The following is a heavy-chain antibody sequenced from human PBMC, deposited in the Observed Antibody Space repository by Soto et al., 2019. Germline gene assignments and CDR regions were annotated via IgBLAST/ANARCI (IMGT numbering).Heavy chain of an antibody. D-gene: IGHD7-27*01. V-gene: IGHV3-23*01. J-gene: IGHJ4*02. Sequence: GGSLRLSCAASGFTFRSYPMSWVRQAPGKGLEWVSSIGVSGATTYYADSVKGRFTISRDDSQNTLYLQMNSLRAEDTAVYYCAKDWGTFDYWGQGALVTVSS. CDR3: AKDWGTFDY. CDR2: IGVSGATT. CDR1: GFTFRSYP.